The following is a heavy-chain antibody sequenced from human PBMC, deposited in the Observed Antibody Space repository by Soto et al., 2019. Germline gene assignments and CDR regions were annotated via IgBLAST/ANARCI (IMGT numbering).Heavy chain of an antibody. Sequence: GESLKISCKGSGYSFAGYWITWVRQKPGKGLEWMGRIDPSDSQTYYSPSFRGHVTISATKSITTVFLQWSSLRASDTAMYYCARQIYDSDNGPNFQYYFDSWGQGTPVTVSS. D-gene: IGHD3-22*01. V-gene: IGHV5-10-1*01. J-gene: IGHJ4*02. CDR3: ARQIYDSDNGPNFQYYFDS. CDR2: IDPSDSQT. CDR1: GYSFAGYW.